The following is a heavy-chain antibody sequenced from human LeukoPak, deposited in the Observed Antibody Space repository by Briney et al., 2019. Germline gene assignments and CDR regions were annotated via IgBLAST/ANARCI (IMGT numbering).Heavy chain of an antibody. CDR2: ISYDGSNK. CDR1: GFTFSSYA. Sequence: PGGSLRLSCAASGFTFSSYAMHWVRQAPGKGLEWVAVISYDGSNKYYADSVKGRFTISRDNSKNTLYLQMNSLRVEDTALYYCAKGGVWGQGIAVTVSS. J-gene: IGHJ6*02. V-gene: IGHV3-30-3*01. CDR3: AKGGV.